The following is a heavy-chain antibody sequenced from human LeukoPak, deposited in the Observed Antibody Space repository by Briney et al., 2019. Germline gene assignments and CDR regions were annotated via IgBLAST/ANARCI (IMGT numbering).Heavy chain of an antibody. V-gene: IGHV1-18*01. D-gene: IGHD6-13*01. CDR2: ISAYNGNT. CDR1: GYTFTSYG. CDR3: AREGSSWYFYYYYYYGMDV. J-gene: IGHJ6*02. Sequence: ASVKVSCTASGYTFTSYGISWVRQAPGQGVEGMGWISAYNGNTNYAQTLQGRVTMTTDTSTSTAYMELRSLRSDDTAVYYCAREGSSWYFYYYYYYGMDVWGQGTTVTVSS.